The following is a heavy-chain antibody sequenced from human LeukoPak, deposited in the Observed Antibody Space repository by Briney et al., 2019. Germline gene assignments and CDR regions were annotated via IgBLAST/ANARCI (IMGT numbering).Heavy chain of an antibody. V-gene: IGHV4-30-2*01. J-gene: IGHJ4*02. CDR3: ASSDILTGYYSY. CDR2: IYHSGST. D-gene: IGHD3-9*01. Sequence: KPSETLSLTCTVSGGSISGYSWSWIRQPPGKGLEWIGYIYHSGSTYYNPSLKSRVTISVDRSKNQFSLKLSSVTAADTAVYYCASSDILTGYYSYWGQGTLVTVSS. CDR1: GGSISGYS.